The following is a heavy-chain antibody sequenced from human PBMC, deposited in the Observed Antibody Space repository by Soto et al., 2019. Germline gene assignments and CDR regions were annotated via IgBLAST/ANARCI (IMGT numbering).Heavy chain of an antibody. D-gene: IGHD1-1*01. Sequence: PGGSLRLSCAASGFTVSSNYMSWVRQAPGKGLEWVSVIYSGGSTYYADSVKGRFTISRDNSKNTLYLQMNSLRAEDTAVYYCAREKVAKPFGTLGYFQHWGQGTLVTVSS. CDR1: GFTVSSNY. CDR2: IYSGGST. CDR3: AREKVAKPFGTLGYFQH. J-gene: IGHJ1*01. V-gene: IGHV3-66*01.